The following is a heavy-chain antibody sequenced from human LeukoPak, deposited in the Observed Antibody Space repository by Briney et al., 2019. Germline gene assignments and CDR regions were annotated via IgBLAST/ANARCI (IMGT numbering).Heavy chain of an antibody. D-gene: IGHD1-26*01. CDR1: GGSIYSYY. CDR2: IYYSGST. CDR3: ARRGVGAAYYYYGMDV. J-gene: IGHJ6*02. V-gene: IGHV4-59*01. Sequence: SETLSLTCTVSGGSIYSYYWNWIRQPPGKGLEWIGYIYYSGSTNYNPSLKSRVTISVDTSKNQFSLRLSSVTAADTAVYYCARRGVGAAYYYYGMDVWGQGTTVTVSS.